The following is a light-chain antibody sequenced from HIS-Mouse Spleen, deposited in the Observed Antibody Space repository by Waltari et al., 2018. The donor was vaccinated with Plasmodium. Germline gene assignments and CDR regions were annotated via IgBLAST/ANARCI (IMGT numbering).Light chain of an antibody. CDR1: SSDVGGYNY. CDR3: SSYAGSNNWV. Sequence: QSALTQPPSASGSPGQSVTIPCTGTSSDVGGYNYVSWYQQHPGKAPKLMIYGVSKLPVGGPERVSGSKSGNTASRTVSGLQAEDEADYYCSSYAGSNNWVFGGGTKLTVL. CDR2: GVS. J-gene: IGLJ2*01. V-gene: IGLV2-8*01.